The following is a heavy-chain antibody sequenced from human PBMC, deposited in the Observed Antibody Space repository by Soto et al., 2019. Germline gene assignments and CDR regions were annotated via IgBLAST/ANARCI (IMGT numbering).Heavy chain of an antibody. Sequence: SETLSLTCIVSGASISSRSSYWGWIRQPPGKGLEWVGTFYSGSTYNNPSLKSRVTISVDTSKNQFSLKLSSVAAEDTAIYYCASTRGIAVGGSFDHWGQGTLVTVSS. CDR1: GASISSRSSY. CDR2: FYSGST. D-gene: IGHD6-13*01. V-gene: IGHV4-39*01. CDR3: ASTRGIAVGGSFDH. J-gene: IGHJ5*02.